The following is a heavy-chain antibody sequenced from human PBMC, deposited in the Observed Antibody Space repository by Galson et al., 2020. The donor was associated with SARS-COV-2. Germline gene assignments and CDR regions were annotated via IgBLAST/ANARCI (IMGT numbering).Heavy chain of an antibody. J-gene: IGHJ6*02. CDR2: TSSSRTSI. CDR3: ARDRSQPTVTSGHYSYYYGLDV. Sequence: RGKLGGSLRLPCSDSGFTFSSYSMNWVRQAPRPALESVSTTSSSRTSIHFAHSLKCRLTISRDNAKNSLYLQMNSLRAEDTAVYYCARDRSQPTVTSGHYSYYYGLDVWGQGTTVTVSS. CDR1: GFTFSSYS. D-gene: IGHD4-17*01. V-gene: IGHV3-21*06.